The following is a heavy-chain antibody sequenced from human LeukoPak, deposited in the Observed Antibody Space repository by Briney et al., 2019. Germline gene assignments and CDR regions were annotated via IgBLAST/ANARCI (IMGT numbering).Heavy chain of an antibody. CDR2: IHHSGTT. V-gene: IGHV4-39*07. CDR1: SDSISGSSYY. CDR3: ARVGATAGY. D-gene: IGHD1-26*01. Sequence: PSETLSLTCTVSSDSISGSSYYWGWIRQSPGKGLEWLGTIHHSGTTHYNPSLKSRVAMSVETSTNQFSLKLSSVTAADTAVYYCARVGATAGYWGQGTLVTVSS. J-gene: IGHJ4*02.